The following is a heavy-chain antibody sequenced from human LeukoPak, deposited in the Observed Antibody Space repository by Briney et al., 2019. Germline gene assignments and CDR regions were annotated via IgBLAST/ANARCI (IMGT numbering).Heavy chain of an antibody. CDR1: GFTFSSYN. CDR3: ARTYYYDSSGYLY. J-gene: IGHJ4*02. V-gene: IGHV3-30*02. D-gene: IGHD3-22*01. CDR2: IRYDGSNK. Sequence: PGGSLRLSCAASGFTFSSYNMNWVRQAPGKGLEWVAFIRYDGSNKYYADSVKGRFTISRDNSKNTLYLQMNSLRAEDTAVYYCARTYYYDSSGYLYWGQGTLVTVSS.